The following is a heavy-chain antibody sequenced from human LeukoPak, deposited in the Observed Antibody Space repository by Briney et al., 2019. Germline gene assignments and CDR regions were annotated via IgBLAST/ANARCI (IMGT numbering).Heavy chain of an antibody. CDR1: GGTFSSYA. Sequence: ASVKVSCKASGGTFSSYAISWARQAPGQGLEWMGGIIPIFGTANYAQKFQGRVTITADESTSTAYMELSSLRSEDTAVYYCARDWRPDAFDIWGQGTMATVSS. CDR2: IIPIFGTA. V-gene: IGHV1-69*01. J-gene: IGHJ3*02. CDR3: ARDWRPDAFDI. D-gene: IGHD6-6*01.